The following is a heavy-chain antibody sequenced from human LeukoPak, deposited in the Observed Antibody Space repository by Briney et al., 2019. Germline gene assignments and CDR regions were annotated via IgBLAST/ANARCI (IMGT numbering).Heavy chain of an antibody. Sequence: PGGSLRLSCAASGFTFSSYAMSWVRQAPGKGLEWVPAISGNGVTTYYADSVKGRFTISRDNSKNTVYLQMNSLRAEDTAVYYCAKGYCSSTSCYTDYWGQGTLVTVSS. V-gene: IGHV3-23*01. CDR1: GFTFSSYA. CDR3: AKGYCSSTSCYTDY. D-gene: IGHD2-2*02. J-gene: IGHJ4*02. CDR2: ISGNGVTT.